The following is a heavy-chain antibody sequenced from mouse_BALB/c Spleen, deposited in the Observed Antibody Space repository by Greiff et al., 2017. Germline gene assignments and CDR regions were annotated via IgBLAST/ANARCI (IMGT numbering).Heavy chain of an antibody. CDR3: AREGFYAMDY. CDR1: GFTFSSFG. Sequence: EVKVVESGGGLVQPGGSRKLSCAASGFTFSSFGMHWVRQAPEKGLEWVAYISSGSSTIYYADTVKGRFTISRDNPKNTLFLQMTSLRSEDTAVYYCAREGFYAMDYWGQGTSVTVSS. V-gene: IGHV5-17*02. CDR2: ISSGSSTI. J-gene: IGHJ4*01.